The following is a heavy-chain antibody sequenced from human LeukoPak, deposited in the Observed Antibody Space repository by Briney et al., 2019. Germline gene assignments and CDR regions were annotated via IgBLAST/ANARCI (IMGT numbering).Heavy chain of an antibody. CDR1: GYTFTSYG. Sequence: ASVKVSCKASGYTFTSYGISWVRQAPGQGLEWMGWISAYNGNTNYAQKLQGRVTMTTDTSTSTAYMELRSLRSDDTAVYYCAREGVAAMVSYYYYYMDVWGKGTTVTVSS. D-gene: IGHD5-18*01. CDR3: AREGVAAMVSYYYYYMDV. V-gene: IGHV1-18*01. J-gene: IGHJ6*03. CDR2: ISAYNGNT.